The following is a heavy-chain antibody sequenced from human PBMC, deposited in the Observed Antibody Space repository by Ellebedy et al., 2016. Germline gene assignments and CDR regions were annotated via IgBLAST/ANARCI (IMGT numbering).Heavy chain of an antibody. J-gene: IGHJ4*02. V-gene: IGHV3-23*01. Sequence: GESLKISXAASGFTFNNYAMSWVRQAPGKGLEWVSAISGSGGSTYYADSVKGRFTISRDNSKNTLYLQMNSLRAEDTALYYCRQGHYFDQWGQGALVTVSS. CDR3: RQGHYFDQ. CDR1: GFTFNNYA. CDR2: ISGSGGST.